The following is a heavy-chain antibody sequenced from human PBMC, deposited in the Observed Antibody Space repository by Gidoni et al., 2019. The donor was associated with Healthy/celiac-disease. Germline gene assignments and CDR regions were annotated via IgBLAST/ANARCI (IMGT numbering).Heavy chain of an antibody. CDR3: ARGHYYDSSGYYRLFDY. V-gene: IGHV1-8*01. D-gene: IGHD3-22*01. J-gene: IGHJ4*02. Sequence: QVQLVQSGAEVKKPGASVKVSCKASGSTFTSYDINWVRQATGQGLEWMGWGNPNSGNTGYAQKFQGRVTMTRNTSISTAYMELSSLRSEDTAVYYCARGHYYDSSGYYRLFDYWGQGTLVTVSS. CDR1: GSTFTSYD. CDR2: GNPNSGNT.